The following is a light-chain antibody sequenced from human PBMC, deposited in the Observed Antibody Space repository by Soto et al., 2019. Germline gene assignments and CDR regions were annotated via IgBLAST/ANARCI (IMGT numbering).Light chain of an antibody. CDR1: QSVRSNY. V-gene: IGKV3-20*01. J-gene: IGKJ4*01. CDR2: DAS. CDR3: QQYRSSPLP. Sequence: EIVLTQSPDTLSLSLGEKATLSCRASQSVRSNYLAWYQQKPGQAPRFLIYDASSRATGIPDRFSGSGSGTDFTLTISRLEPEDFGVYYCQQYRSSPLPFGGGTKVDIK.